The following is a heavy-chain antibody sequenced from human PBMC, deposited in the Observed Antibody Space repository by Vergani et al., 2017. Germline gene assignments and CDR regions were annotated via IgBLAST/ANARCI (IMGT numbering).Heavy chain of an antibody. Sequence: QVQLQQWGAGLLKPSETLSLTCAVYAGSFSGYYGNWIRQPPGKGLEWIGEINHSGSTNYNASLKSRVTISRDTSKNQFSLKLSSVTAADTAVYYCARGRGDNWYFDLWGRGTLVTVSS. D-gene: IGHD3-16*01. J-gene: IGHJ2*01. CDR3: ARGRGDNWYFDL. CDR1: AGSFSGYY. CDR2: INHSGST. V-gene: IGHV4-34*01.